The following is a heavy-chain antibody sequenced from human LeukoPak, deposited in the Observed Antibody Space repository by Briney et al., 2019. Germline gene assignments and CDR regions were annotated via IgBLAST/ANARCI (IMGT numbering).Heavy chain of an antibody. Sequence: GGSLRLSCAASEFTFSSYSMGWVRQAPGRGLEWVSVINNFGSSTFYADSVKGRFTISRDNSKNTLYLQMNSLTAEDTAIYYCVSGGDYHVRLCTYWGQGTLVTVSS. CDR2: INNFGSST. CDR3: VSGGDYHVRLCTY. CDR1: EFTFSSYS. J-gene: IGHJ4*01. D-gene: IGHD4-17*01. V-gene: IGHV3-23*01.